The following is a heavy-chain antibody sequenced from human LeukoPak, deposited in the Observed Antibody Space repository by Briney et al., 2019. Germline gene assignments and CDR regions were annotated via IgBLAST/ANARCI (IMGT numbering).Heavy chain of an antibody. J-gene: IGHJ4*02. Sequence: PGRSLRLSCAASGFTFDDYAMHWVRQAPGKGLEWVSGISWNSGSIGYADSVKGRFTISRDNAKNSLYLQMNSLRAEDTALYYCAKDIRELLPGYYFDYWGQGTLVTVSS. V-gene: IGHV3-9*01. CDR3: AKDIRELLPGYYFDY. CDR1: GFTFDDYA. D-gene: IGHD1-26*01. CDR2: ISWNSGSI.